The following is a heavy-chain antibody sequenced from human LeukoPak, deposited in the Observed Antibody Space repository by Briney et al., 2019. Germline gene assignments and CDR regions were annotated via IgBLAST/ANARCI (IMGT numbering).Heavy chain of an antibody. CDR1: GGSISSSSYF. Sequence: PSETLSLICTVSGGSISSSSYFWGWIRQPPGKGLEWIGNIYYSGSTYYNPSLKSRVTISVDASKNQFSLRLSSVTAADTAVYYCARRGHGDRGSFDPWGQGTLVTVSS. CDR3: ARRGHGDRGSFDP. CDR2: IYYSGST. V-gene: IGHV4-39*01. D-gene: IGHD4-17*01. J-gene: IGHJ5*02.